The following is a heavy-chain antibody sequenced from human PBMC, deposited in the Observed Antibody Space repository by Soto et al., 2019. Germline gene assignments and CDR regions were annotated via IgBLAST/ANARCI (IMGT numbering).Heavy chain of an antibody. V-gene: IGHV1-69*01. CDR2: IIPIFGTA. J-gene: IGHJ6*02. CDR3: ASSQVGSGYYYYYYGMDV. CDR1: GGTFSSYA. Sequence: QVQLVQSGAEVKKPGSSVKVSCKASGGTFSSYAISWVRQAPGQGLEWMGGIIPIFGTANYAQKFQGRVTITADESTSTAYKELSSLRSEDTAVYYCASSQVGSGYYYYYYGMDVWGQGTTVTVSS. D-gene: IGHD3-22*01.